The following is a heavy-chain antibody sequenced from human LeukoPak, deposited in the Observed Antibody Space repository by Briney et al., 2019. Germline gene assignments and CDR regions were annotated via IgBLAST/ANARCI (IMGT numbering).Heavy chain of an antibody. CDR2: ISGSGGTT. V-gene: IGHV3-23*01. J-gene: IGHJ4*02. CDR3: ARVGYSGYDYDY. D-gene: IGHD5-12*01. CDR1: GFTFSSYA. Sequence: GSLRLSCVASGFTFSSYAMSWVRQAPEKGLEWVSVISGSGGTTHDADSVKGRFTISRDNAKNSLYLQMNSLRAEDTAVYYCARVGYSGYDYDYWGQGTLVTVSS.